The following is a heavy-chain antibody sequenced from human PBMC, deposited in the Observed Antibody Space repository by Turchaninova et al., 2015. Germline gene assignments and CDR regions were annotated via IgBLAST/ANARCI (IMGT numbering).Heavy chain of an antibody. Sequence: QVQLQQWGAGLLNSSETLSLKSAVYGGSFSGYYWTWIRQPPGKGLEWIGEINHSGSTNYNPSLRSRVTISVDTSKNQFLLQLTSLTAADTAIYYCARLATVVSYYYGLDVWSQGTTVTVSS. CDR3: ARLATVVSYYYGLDV. CDR1: GGSFSGYY. D-gene: IGHD2-8*02. V-gene: IGHV4-34*01. J-gene: IGHJ6*02. CDR2: INHSGST.